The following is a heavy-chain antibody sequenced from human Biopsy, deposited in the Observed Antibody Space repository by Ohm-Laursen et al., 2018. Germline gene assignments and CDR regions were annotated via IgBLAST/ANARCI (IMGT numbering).Heavy chain of an antibody. CDR2: ISGSAGST. J-gene: IGHJ6*02. CDR3: AKINPSSIYYYYGMDV. V-gene: IGHV3-23*01. Sequence: SLRLSCAASGFTFSSYAMNWVRQAPGKGLEWVSAISGSAGSTNYADSVKGRFTISRDNSKNTLYLQLNSLRAEDTALYYCAKINPSSIYYYYGMDVWGQGTTVTVSS. CDR1: GFTFSSYA.